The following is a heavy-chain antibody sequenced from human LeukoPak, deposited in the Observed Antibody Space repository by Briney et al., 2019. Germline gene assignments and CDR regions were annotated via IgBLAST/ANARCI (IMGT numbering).Heavy chain of an antibody. CDR3: ARPEFVDYDILPAHGDY. D-gene: IGHD3-9*01. Sequence: SETLSLTCTVSGGSISSSSYYWGWIRQPPGKGLEWIGSIYYSGSTYYNPSLKSRVTISVDTSKNQFSLKLSSVTAADTAVYYCARPEFVDYDILPAHGDYWGQGTLATVSP. J-gene: IGHJ4*02. V-gene: IGHV4-39*01. CDR1: GGSISSSSYY. CDR2: IYYSGST.